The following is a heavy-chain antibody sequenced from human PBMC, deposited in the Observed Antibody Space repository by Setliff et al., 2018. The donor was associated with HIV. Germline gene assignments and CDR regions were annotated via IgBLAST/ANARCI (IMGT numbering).Heavy chain of an antibody. CDR2: FFHTGGI. CDR1: SVSVSPDSYN. J-gene: IGHJ5*02. Sequence: PSETLSLTCTAPSVSVSPDSYNWNWIRQTPGKGLEWIGTFFHTGGITYNPSLRSRVTMSADTAESLLSLRLILVTAADTGVYYCGRGWFDPWGQGTPVTVSS. D-gene: IGHD3-10*01. CDR3: GRGWFDP. V-gene: IGHV4-61*01.